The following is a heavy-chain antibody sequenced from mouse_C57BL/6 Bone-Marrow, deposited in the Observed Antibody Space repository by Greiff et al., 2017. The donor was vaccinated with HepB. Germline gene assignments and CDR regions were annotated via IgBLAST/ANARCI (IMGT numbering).Heavy chain of an antibody. J-gene: IGHJ4*01. D-gene: IGHD1-1*01. Sequence: VQLQQSGPGLVKPSQSLSLTCSVTGYSITSCYYWNWIRQFPGNKLEWMGYISYDGSNNYNPSLKNRTSITRDTSTNQFFLKLNSVTTEDTARYYCSYYGAMDCWGQGTSVTVAS. CDR3: SYYGAMDC. CDR1: GYSITSCYY. CDR2: ISYDGSN. V-gene: IGHV3-6*01.